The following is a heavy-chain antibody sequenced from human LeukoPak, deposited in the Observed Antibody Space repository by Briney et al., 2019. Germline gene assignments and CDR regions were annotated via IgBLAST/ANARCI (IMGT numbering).Heavy chain of an antibody. CDR3: ARGPRGTHYYYYGMDV. CDR2: INHSGST. J-gene: IGHJ6*02. V-gene: IGHV4-34*01. Sequence: SETLSLTCAVYGGSFSGYYWSWIRQPPGKGLEWIGEINHSGSTSYNPSLKSRVTISVDTSKNQFSLKLSSVTAADTAVYYCARGPRGTHYYYYGMDVWGQGTTVTVSS. CDR1: GGSFSGYY.